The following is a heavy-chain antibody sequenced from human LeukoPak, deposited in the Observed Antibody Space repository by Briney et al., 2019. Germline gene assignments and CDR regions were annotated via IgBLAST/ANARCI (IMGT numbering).Heavy chain of an antibody. J-gene: IGHJ4*02. CDR3: ARGEYSYGESGF. V-gene: IGHV1-18*01. Sequence: ASVKVSCTASGYTFTSYGIRWVRQAPGQGLAWMGWISAYNGNTNYAQKLQGRVTMTTDTSTSTAYMELRSLRSDDTAVYYCARGEYSYGESGFWGQGTLVTVSS. CDR2: ISAYNGNT. CDR1: GYTFTSYG. D-gene: IGHD5-18*01.